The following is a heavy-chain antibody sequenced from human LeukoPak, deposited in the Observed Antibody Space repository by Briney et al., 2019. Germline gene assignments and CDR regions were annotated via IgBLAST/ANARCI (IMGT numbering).Heavy chain of an antibody. CDR1: GFTFSSFK. J-gene: IGHJ3*02. CDR2: ISRSGSSI. V-gene: IGHV3-48*03. CDR3: ARAQDSSGYYSDAFDI. Sequence: GGSLRLSCAASGFTFSSFKMNWVRQAPGKGLEWVSYISRSGSSIYYADSVKGRFTISRDNAKNSLYLQMNSLRAEDTAVYYCARAQDSSGYYSDAFDIWGQGTMVTVSS. D-gene: IGHD3-22*01.